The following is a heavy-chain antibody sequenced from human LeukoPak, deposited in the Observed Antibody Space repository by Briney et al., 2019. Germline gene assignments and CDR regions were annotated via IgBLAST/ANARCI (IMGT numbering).Heavy chain of an antibody. V-gene: IGHV3-30*02. CDR3: AKESSLLRGPTVIYYFDF. D-gene: IGHD3-10*01. J-gene: IGHJ4*02. CDR2: IHNDGSNK. CDR1: GFTFSSYG. Sequence: GGSLRLSCAASGFTFSSYGMHWVRQAPGKGLDWVAFIHNDGSNKYYADSVRGRFTISRDNSKNTLYLQMNSLRAEDTAIYYCAKESSLLRGPTVIYYFDFWGQGTLVTVSS.